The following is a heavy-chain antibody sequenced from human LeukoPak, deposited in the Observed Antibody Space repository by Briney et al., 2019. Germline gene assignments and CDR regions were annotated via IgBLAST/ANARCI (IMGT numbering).Heavy chain of an antibody. CDR3: ARAWGTTVYYFDY. Sequence: SSETLSPTCAVSGGSISSSNWWSWVRQPPGKGLEWIGEIYHSGSTNYNPSLKSRVTISVDKSKNQFSLKLSSVTAADTAVYYCARAWGTTVYYFDYWGQGTLVTVSS. CDR2: IYHSGST. D-gene: IGHD4-17*01. CDR1: GGSISSSNW. V-gene: IGHV4-4*02. J-gene: IGHJ4*02.